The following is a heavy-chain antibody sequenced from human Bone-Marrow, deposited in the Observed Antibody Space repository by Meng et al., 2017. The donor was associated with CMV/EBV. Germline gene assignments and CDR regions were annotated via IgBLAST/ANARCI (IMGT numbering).Heavy chain of an antibody. CDR3: ATHGSLITVTKMGYDH. J-gene: IGHJ5*02. V-gene: IGHV3-33*03. Sequence: GESLKISCGASGFTFSDYGMHWVRQVPGKGLEWVAVIWYDGTNRYYADSVKGRFTISRDNSNNILYLQMNSLRAEDTAVYFCATHGSLITVTKMGYDHWGQTTLVTVSS. CDR1: GFTFSDYG. D-gene: IGHD4-11*01. CDR2: IWYDGTNR.